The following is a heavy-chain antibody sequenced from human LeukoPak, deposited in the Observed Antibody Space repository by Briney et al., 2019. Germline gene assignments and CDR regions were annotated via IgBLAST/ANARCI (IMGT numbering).Heavy chain of an antibody. V-gene: IGHV3-30*18. CDR1: GFPFSTYA. D-gene: IGHD3-9*01. J-gene: IGHJ5*02. CDR3: AKGGQGRYRDWPPAFDP. CDR2: ISYDGSNR. Sequence: PGGSLRLSCSASGFPFSTYAMHCGSEAPGTGRGRGGFISYDGSNRDYVDSVKGRFTISRDKSKETLYLQMNSMNVEDTAVYYWAKGGQGRYRDWPPAFDPRGQGTLVSVSS.